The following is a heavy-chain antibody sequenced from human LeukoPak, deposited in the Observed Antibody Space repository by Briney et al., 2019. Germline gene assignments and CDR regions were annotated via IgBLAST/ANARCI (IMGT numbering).Heavy chain of an antibody. CDR1: GFTFNYAW. CDR3: TTDEDWNYARKDV. CDR2: TVSEIDGGTT. D-gene: IGHD1-7*01. V-gene: IGHV3-15*04. Sequence: GGSLRLSCAASGFTFNYAWMSWVRQVPGKGLEWVGQTVSEIDGGTTDYATPVKGRFTISRDDSKSTLYLQMNSLKIEDTAVYYCTTDEDWNYARKDVWGQGTLVTVSS. J-gene: IGHJ4*02.